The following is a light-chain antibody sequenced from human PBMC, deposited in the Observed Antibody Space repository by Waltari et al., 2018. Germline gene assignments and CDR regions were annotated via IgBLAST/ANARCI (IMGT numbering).Light chain of an antibody. Sequence: QSVLTQPPSASGTPGQRVTISCSGSSSNIGSNTVTWYQQLPGTAPKLLIYSNNQRTSGVPDRVSGSKSGTSASLAISGLQSEDEADYYCAAWDDSLNGPYWVFGGGTKLTVL. V-gene: IGLV1-44*01. CDR2: SNN. CDR1: SSNIGSNT. J-gene: IGLJ3*02. CDR3: AAWDDSLNGPYWV.